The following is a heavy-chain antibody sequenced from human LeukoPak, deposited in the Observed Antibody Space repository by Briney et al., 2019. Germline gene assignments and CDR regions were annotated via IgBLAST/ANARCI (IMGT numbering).Heavy chain of an antibody. CDR2: ISGSGGST. CDR3: AKDQESITMIVVVTLDY. V-gene: IGHV3-23*01. Sequence: GGSLRLSCAASGFTFSSYAMGWVRQAPGKGLEWVSAISGSGGSTYYADSVKGRFTISRDNSKNTLYLQMNSLRAEDTAVYYCAKDQESITMIVVVTLDYWGQGTLVTVSS. CDR1: GFTFSSYA. D-gene: IGHD3-22*01. J-gene: IGHJ4*02.